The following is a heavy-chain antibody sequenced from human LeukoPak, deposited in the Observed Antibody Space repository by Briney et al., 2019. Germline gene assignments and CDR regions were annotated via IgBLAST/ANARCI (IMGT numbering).Heavy chain of an antibody. J-gene: IGHJ4*02. CDR2: ISSSGSTI. Sequence: PGGSLRLSCAASGFTFSSYEMNWVRQAPGKGLEWVSYISSSGSTIYYADSVKGRFTISRDNAKNSLYLQMNSLRAEDTAVYYCARELVDTAMVNDYWGQGTLVTVSS. CDR1: GFTFSSYE. D-gene: IGHD5-18*01. V-gene: IGHV3-48*03. CDR3: ARELVDTAMVNDY.